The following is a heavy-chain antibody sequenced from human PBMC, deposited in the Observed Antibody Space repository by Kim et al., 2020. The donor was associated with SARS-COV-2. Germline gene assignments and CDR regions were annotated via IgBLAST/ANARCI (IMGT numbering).Heavy chain of an antibody. V-gene: IGHV3-48*02. CDR1: GFTFSSYS. Sequence: GGSLRLSCAASGFTFSSYSMNWVRQAPGKGLEWVSYISSSSSTIYYADSVKGRFTISRDNAKNSLYLQMNSLRDEDTAVYYCAREGDSSSFIPYYYYGMDVWGQGTTVTVSS. CDR2: ISSSSSTI. CDR3: AREGDSSSFIPYYYYGMDV. J-gene: IGHJ6*02. D-gene: IGHD6-6*01.